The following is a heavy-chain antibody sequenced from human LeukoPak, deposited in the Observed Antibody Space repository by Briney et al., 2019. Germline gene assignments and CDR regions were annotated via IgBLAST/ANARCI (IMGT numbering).Heavy chain of an antibody. Sequence: ASVKVSCKTSGYTFTGYYMHWARQAPGQGLEWMGWINPNSGGTNYAQKFQGRVTMTRDTSISTAYMELSRLRSDDTAVYYCARAWGLGYCSGGSCYSAGFDYWGQGTLVTVSS. CDR2: INPNSGGT. CDR3: ARAWGLGYCSGGSCYSAGFDY. D-gene: IGHD2-15*01. J-gene: IGHJ4*02. CDR1: GYTFTGYY. V-gene: IGHV1-2*02.